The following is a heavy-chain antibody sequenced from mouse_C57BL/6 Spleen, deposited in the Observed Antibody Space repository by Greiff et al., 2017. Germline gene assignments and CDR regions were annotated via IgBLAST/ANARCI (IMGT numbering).Heavy chain of an antibody. V-gene: IGHV1-50*01. CDR1: GYTFTSYW. CDR3: AAQDSSGYQFAY. J-gene: IGHJ3*01. CDR2: IDPSDSYT. D-gene: IGHD3-2*02. Sequence: QVQLQQPGAELVKPGASVTLSCKASGYTFTSYWMQWVKQRPGQGLEWIGVIDPSDSYTNYNQKFKGKATLTVDTTSSTAYMQLSSLTSEDSAVSYCAAQDSSGYQFAYWGQGTLVTVSA.